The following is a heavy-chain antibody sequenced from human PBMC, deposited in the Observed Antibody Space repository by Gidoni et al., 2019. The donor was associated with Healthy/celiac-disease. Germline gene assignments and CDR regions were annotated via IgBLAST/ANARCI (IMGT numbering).Heavy chain of an antibody. CDR2: IYSGGST. CDR3: ARDASDYYGSGSYLD. D-gene: IGHD3-10*01. CDR1: GFPVSSNY. Sequence: EVQLVASGGGLVQPGGSLRLSCAASGFPVSSNYMSWVRQAPGKGLEWVSVIYSGGSTSYADSVKGRFTISRDNSKNTLYLQMNSLRAEDTAVYYCARDASDYYGSGSYLDWGQGTLVTVSS. V-gene: IGHV3-66*01. J-gene: IGHJ4*02.